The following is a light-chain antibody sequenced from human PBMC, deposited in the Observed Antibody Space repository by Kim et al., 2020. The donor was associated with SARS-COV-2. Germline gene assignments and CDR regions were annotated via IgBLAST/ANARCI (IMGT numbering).Light chain of an antibody. V-gene: IGLV2-8*01. CDR1: SGDVGGYNF. CDR2: DVN. Sequence: QSVPISCSGTSGDVGGYNFVSWHQQHPGKAPKLIIYDVNKRPSGVPNRFSGSKSGNTASLTVSGLQAEDEADYYCSSYAGTNNFYVFGTGTKVTVL. J-gene: IGLJ1*01. CDR3: SSYAGTNNFYV.